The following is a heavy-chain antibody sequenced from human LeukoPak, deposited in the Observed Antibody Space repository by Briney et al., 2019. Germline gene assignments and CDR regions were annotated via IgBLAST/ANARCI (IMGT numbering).Heavy chain of an antibody. Sequence: SETLSLTCTVSGASLNSYYWSWIRQPAGKGLEWIGHIYSTGRTDYNPSLKSRVTMSIDTSKNQFSLKLNSVTAADTAVYYCARDNYDFWSGFPPEYNWFDPWGQGTPLTVSS. CDR1: GASLNSYY. CDR3: ARDNYDFWSGFPPEYNWFDP. CDR2: IYSTGRT. J-gene: IGHJ5*02. V-gene: IGHV4-4*07. D-gene: IGHD3-3*01.